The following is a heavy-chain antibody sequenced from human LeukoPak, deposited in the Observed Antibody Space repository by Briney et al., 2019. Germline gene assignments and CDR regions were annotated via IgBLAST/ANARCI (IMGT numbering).Heavy chain of an antibody. CDR1: GGSISSSGYY. Sequence: SETLSLTCTVSGGSISSSGYYWGWIRQPPGKGLEWIGSIYYSGSTYYNPSLKSRVTISVDTSKNQFSLKLSSVTAAATAVYYCARVYTKATFWFDPWGQGTLVTVSS. J-gene: IGHJ5*02. CDR3: ARVYTKATFWFDP. D-gene: IGHD4-11*01. CDR2: IYYSGST. V-gene: IGHV4-39*07.